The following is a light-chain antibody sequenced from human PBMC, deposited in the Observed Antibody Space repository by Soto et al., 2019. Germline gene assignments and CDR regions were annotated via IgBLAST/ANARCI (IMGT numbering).Light chain of an antibody. J-gene: IGKJ4*01. CDR1: QSIRSN. CDR3: QQYTSWPLT. V-gene: IGKV3-15*01. Sequence: EIVMTQSPDTLSVSPGEGATLSCRVSQSIRSNLAWYQQRPGQAPRLLMYGASTRADGIPARFTGSGSGTEFTLTISSLQYEDFEVYYCQQYTSWPLTLGGGTKVDIK. CDR2: GAS.